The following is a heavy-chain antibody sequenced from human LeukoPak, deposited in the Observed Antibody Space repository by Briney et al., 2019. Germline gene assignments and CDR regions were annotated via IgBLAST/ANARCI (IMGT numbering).Heavy chain of an antibody. J-gene: IGHJ6*02. D-gene: IGHD5-18*01. CDR2: IYYSGST. CDR1: GGSIGSGGYY. CDR3: ARGYSYDYYYYGMDV. Sequence: KSSETLSLTCTVSGGSIGSGGYYWSWIRQHPGKGLEWIGYIYYSGSTYYNPSLKSRVTISVDTSKNQFSLKLSSVTAADTAVYYCARGYSYDYYYYGMDVWGQGTTVTVSS. V-gene: IGHV4-31*03.